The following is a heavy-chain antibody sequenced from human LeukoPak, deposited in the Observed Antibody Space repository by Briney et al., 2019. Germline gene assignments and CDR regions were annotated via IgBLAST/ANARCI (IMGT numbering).Heavy chain of an antibody. J-gene: IGHJ5*02. CDR3: ARDSKYDSTGHTP. D-gene: IGHD3-22*01. Sequence: PSQTLSLTCSVSGGSINGGSYYWSWIRQPAGKPLEWIGHIFTTGSTSYNPSLRTRVTISEDSSKDQFSLNLKSVTAADTAVYYCARDSKYDSTGHTPWGQGYLVTVSS. CDR1: GGSINGGSYY. V-gene: IGHV4-61*09. CDR2: IFTTGST.